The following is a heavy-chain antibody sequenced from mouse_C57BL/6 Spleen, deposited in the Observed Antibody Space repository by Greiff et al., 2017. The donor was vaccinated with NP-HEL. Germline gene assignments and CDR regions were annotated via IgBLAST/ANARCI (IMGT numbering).Heavy chain of an antibody. J-gene: IGHJ2*01. CDR2: ISSGSSTI. CDR3: AREGYYGSRGYFDY. V-gene: IGHV5-17*01. Sequence: EVQLVESGGGLVKPGGSLKLSCAASGFTFSDYGMHWVRQAPEKGLEWVAYISSGSSTIYYADTVKGRFTISRDNAKNTLFLQMTSLRSEDTAMYYCAREGYYGSRGYFDYWGQGTTLTVSS. D-gene: IGHD1-1*01. CDR1: GFTFSDYG.